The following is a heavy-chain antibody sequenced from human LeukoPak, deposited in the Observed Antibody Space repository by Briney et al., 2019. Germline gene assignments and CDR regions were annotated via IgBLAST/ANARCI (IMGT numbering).Heavy chain of an antibody. CDR3: ATSARPEYYDFWSGYPQHYYYGMDV. CDR2: ISYDGSNK. D-gene: IGHD3-3*01. V-gene: IGHV3-30-3*01. CDR1: GFTFSSYA. J-gene: IGHJ6*02. Sequence: GGSLRLSCAASGFTFSSYAMHWVRQAPGKGLEGVAVISYDGSNKYYADSVKGRFTISRDNSKSTLYLQMNSLRAEDTAVYYCATSARPEYYDFWSGYPQHYYYGMDVWGQGTTVTVSS.